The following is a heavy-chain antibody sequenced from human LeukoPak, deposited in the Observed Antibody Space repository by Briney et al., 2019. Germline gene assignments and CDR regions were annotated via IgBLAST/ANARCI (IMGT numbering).Heavy chain of an antibody. CDR1: GFTFSSYG. Sequence: PGRSLRLSCAASGFTFSSYGMHWVRQAPGKGLVWVSVISGSGGSTFYADSVKGRFTISRDNSKNTLYLQMNSLRAEDTAVYYCAKDAYYGSGKRIDYWGQGTLVTVSS. CDR3: AKDAYYGSGKRIDY. V-gene: IGHV3-23*01. D-gene: IGHD3-10*01. CDR2: ISGSGGST. J-gene: IGHJ4*02.